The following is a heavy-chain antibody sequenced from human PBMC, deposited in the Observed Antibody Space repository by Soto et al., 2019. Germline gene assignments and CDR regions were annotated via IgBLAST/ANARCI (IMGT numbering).Heavy chain of an antibody. CDR2: INHSGST. Sequence: QVQLQQWGAGLLKPSETLSLTCAVYGGSFSGYYWSWIRQPPGKGLEWIGEINHSGSTNYNPSLKSRVTISVDTSKNQFSLKLSSVTAADTAVYYCARGVKWLDPPLGYWGQGTLVTVSS. CDR3: ARGVKWLDPPLGY. J-gene: IGHJ4*02. D-gene: IGHD6-19*01. CDR1: GGSFSGYY. V-gene: IGHV4-34*01.